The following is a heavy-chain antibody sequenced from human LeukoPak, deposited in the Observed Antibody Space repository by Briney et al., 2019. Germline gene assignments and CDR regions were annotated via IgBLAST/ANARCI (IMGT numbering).Heavy chain of an antibody. D-gene: IGHD4-17*01. Sequence: GGSLRLSCAASGFTVGSNYMSWVRQAPGKGLEWVSVIYSGGSTYYADSVKGRFTISRDNSKSTLYLQMNSLRAEDTAVYYCARAGNYGDYGRTNFDYWGQGTLVTVSS. CDR1: GFTVGSNY. CDR3: ARAGNYGDYGRTNFDY. J-gene: IGHJ4*02. V-gene: IGHV3-53*01. CDR2: IYSGGST.